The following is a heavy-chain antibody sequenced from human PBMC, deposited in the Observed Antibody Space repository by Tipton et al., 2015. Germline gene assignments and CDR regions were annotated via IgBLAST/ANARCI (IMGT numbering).Heavy chain of an antibody. Sequence: TLSLTCTVSSDSINKYYWSWIRQPPGKELQWIGYIQYSGGTNYNPSLESRVSMSVDTSKTQFSLEMSSVTASDTAVYYCACQDYDSLTRDYQTVDYWGQGTLVTVSS. J-gene: IGHJ4*02. CDR1: SDSINKYY. D-gene: IGHD3-9*01. V-gene: IGHV4-59*08. CDR2: IQYSGGT. CDR3: ACQDYDSLTRDYQTVDY.